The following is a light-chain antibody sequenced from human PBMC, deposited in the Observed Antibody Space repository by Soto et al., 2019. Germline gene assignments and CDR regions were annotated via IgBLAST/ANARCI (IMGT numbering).Light chain of an antibody. Sequence: QSVLTQPASVSGSPGQSITISCPGTSSDVGSYNLVSWYQQHPGKAPKLMIYEGSKRPSGVSNRFSGSKSDNTASLTISGLQAEDEADYYCCSYAGSSTIFGGGTKLTVL. CDR2: EGS. J-gene: IGLJ2*01. CDR1: SSDVGSYNL. CDR3: CSYAGSSTI. V-gene: IGLV2-23*01.